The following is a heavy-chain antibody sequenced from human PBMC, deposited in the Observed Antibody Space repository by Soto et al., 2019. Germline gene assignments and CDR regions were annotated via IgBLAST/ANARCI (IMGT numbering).Heavy chain of an antibody. D-gene: IGHD3-22*01. CDR1: GFTFRSYA. V-gene: IGHV3-23*01. J-gene: IGHJ6*02. CDR3: ATWNYDSSGYYYYYYGMDV. CDR2: ISGSGGST. Sequence: GGSLRLSCAASGFTFRSYAMSWVRQAPGKGLEWVSAISGSGGSTYYADSVKGRFTISRDNSKNTLYLQMNSLRAEDTAVYYCATWNYDSSGYYYYYYGMDVWGQGTTVTVSS.